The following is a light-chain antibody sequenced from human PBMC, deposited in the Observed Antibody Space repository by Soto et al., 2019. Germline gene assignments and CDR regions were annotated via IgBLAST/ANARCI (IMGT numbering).Light chain of an antibody. CDR3: QSYDSSLSGSWV. V-gene: IGLV1-40*01. J-gene: IGLJ2*01. CDR2: GNS. CDR1: SSNIGAGYD. Sequence: QSVLTQPPSVSGAPGQRVTISCTGSSSNIGAGYDVHWYQQLPETAPKLLIYGNSNRPSGVPDRFSGSKSGTSASLAITGLRAEDEADYYCQSYDSSLSGSWVFGGGTQLTVL.